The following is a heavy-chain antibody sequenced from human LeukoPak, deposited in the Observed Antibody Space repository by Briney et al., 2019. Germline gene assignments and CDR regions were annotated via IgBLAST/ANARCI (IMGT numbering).Heavy chain of an antibody. J-gene: IGHJ4*02. Sequence: SGGSLRLSCAASGFTFSSYEMNWVRQAPGKGLEWVSYISSSGSTIYYADSVKGRFTISRDNAKNSLYLQMNSLRADDTAVYYCAKTRVALSGGWYETGFDYWGQGTLVTVSS. D-gene: IGHD6-19*01. V-gene: IGHV3-48*03. CDR3: AKTRVALSGGWYETGFDY. CDR2: ISSSGSTI. CDR1: GFTFSSYE.